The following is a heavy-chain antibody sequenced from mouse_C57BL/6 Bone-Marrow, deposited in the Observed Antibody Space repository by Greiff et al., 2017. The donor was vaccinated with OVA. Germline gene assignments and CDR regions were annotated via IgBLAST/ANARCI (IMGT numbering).Heavy chain of an antibody. J-gene: IGHJ2*01. CDR3: ARNYGRYFDY. CDR2: ISSGGSYT. CDR1: GFTFSSYG. Sequence: EVKLVESGGDLVKPGGSLKLSCAASGFTFSSYGMSWVRQTPDKRLEWVATISSGGSYTYYPDSVKGRFTISRDNAKNTLYLQMSSLKSEDTAMYYCARNYGRYFDYWGQGTTLTVSS. V-gene: IGHV5-6*01. D-gene: IGHD1-1*01.